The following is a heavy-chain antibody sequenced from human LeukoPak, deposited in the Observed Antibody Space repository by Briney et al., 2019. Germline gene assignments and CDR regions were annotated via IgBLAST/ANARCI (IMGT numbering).Heavy chain of an antibody. J-gene: IGHJ4*02. Sequence: GESLKISCKASGYSFIIHWIAWVRQTPGKGLEWMGIIYPGDSDTKYSPSFQGQVTISADKSISTAYLQWSSLKASDTAMYYCAKGAGGSGSYYPYFWGQGTLVTVSS. CDR2: IYPGDSDT. V-gene: IGHV5-51*01. D-gene: IGHD3-10*01. CDR3: AKGAGGSGSYYPYF. CDR1: GYSFIIHW.